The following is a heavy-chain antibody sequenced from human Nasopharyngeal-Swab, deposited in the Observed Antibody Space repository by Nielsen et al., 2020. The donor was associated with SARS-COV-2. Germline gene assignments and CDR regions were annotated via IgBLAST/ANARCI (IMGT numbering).Heavy chain of an antibody. CDR2: ISAYNGNT. J-gene: IGHJ4*02. CDR1: GYTFTSYG. Sequence: ASVKVSCKASGYTFTSYGISWVRQAPGQGLEWMGWISAYNGNTNYAQKLQGRVTMTTDTSTSTAYMELRSLRSDDTAVYYCARGDYIWGSYRSPFFDYWGQGTLVTVSS. V-gene: IGHV1-18*01. CDR3: ARGDYIWGSYRSPFFDY. D-gene: IGHD3-16*02.